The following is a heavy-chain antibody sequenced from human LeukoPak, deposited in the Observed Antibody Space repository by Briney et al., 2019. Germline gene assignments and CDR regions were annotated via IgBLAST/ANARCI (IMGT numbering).Heavy chain of an antibody. V-gene: IGHV3-33*01. CDR1: GFTFSSYG. CDR2: IWYDGSNK. D-gene: IGHD4-17*01. J-gene: IGHJ6*02. Sequence: GGSLRLSCAASGFTFSSYGMHWVRQAPGKGLEWVAVIWYDGSNKYYADSVKGRFTISRDNSKNTLYLQMNSLRAEDTAVYYCARDPTTVTYHYGMDVWGQGTTVTVSS. CDR3: ARDPTTVTYHYGMDV.